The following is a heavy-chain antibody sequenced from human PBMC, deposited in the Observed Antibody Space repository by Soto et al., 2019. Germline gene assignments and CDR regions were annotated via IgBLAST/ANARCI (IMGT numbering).Heavy chain of an antibody. V-gene: IGHV3-7*01. CDR1: GFTFSSYW. CDR2: IKQDGSEK. CDR3: ARDAPGYCSGGSCYINV. Sequence: EVQLVESGGGLVQPGGSLRLSCAASGFTFSSYWMSWVRQAPGKGLEWVANIKQDGSEKYYVDSVKGRFTISRDNAKNSLYLQMNSLRAEDTAVYYCARDAPGYCSGGSCYINVWGKGTTVTVSS. D-gene: IGHD2-15*01. J-gene: IGHJ6*04.